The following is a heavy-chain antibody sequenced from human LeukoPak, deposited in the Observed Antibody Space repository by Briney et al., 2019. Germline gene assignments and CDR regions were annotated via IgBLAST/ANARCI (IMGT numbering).Heavy chain of an antibody. J-gene: IGHJ3*02. D-gene: IGHD1-26*01. CDR3: ARISGSYSDAFDI. CDR2: IIPIFGTA. CDR1: GGTFGSYA. Sequence: SVTVSCKASGGTFGSYAISWVRQAPGQGLEWMGGIIPIFGTANYAQKFQGRVTITADESTSTAYMELSSLRSEDTAVYYCARISGSYSDAFDIWGQGTMVTVSS. V-gene: IGHV1-69*13.